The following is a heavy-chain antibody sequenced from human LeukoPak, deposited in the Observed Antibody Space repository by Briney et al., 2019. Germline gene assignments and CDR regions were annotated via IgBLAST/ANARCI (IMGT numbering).Heavy chain of an antibody. CDR2: INPSGGST. CDR3: ALRRFDYYYMDV. J-gene: IGHJ6*03. V-gene: IGHV1-46*01. CDR1: GYTFTSYY. Sequence: ASVKVSFKASGYTFTSYYMHWVRQAPGQGLEWMGIINPSGGSTSYAQKFQGRVTMTRDTSTGTVYMELSSLRSEDTAVYYCALRRFDYYYMDVWGKGTTVTVSS.